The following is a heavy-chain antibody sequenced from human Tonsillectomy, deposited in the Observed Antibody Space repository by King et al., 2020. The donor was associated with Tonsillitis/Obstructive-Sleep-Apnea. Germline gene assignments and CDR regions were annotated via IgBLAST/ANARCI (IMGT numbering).Heavy chain of an antibody. Sequence: LQLQESGPGLVKPSETLSLTCTVSGGSISSSSYYWGWIRQPPGKGLEWIGSIYYSGSTYYNPSLKSRVTISVDTSKNQFSLKLSSVTAADTAVYYCARQQYYYHYMDVWGKGTTVTVSS. V-gene: IGHV4-39*01. CDR2: IYYSGST. CDR3: ARQQYYYHYMDV. J-gene: IGHJ6*03. CDR1: GGSISSSSYY.